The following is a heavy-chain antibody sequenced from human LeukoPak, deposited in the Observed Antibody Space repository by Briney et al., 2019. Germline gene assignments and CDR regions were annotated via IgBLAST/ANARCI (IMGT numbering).Heavy chain of an antibody. CDR1: GGTFSSYA. V-gene: IGHV1-69*01. CDR3: ARSGVPAAMRGSAFDI. D-gene: IGHD2-2*01. Sequence: ASVKVSCKASGGTFSSYAISWARQAPGQGLEWMGGIIPIFGTANYAQKFQGRVTITADESTSTAYMELSSLRSEDTAVYYCARSGVPAAMRGSAFDIWGQGTMVTVSS. CDR2: IIPIFGTA. J-gene: IGHJ3*02.